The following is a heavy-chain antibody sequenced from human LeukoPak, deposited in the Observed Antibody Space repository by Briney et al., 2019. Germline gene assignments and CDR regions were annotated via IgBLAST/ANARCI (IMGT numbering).Heavy chain of an antibody. Sequence: GGSLRLSCAASGFTFSSYWMSWVRQAPGKGLEWVANIKQDGSEKYYVDSVKGRFTISRDNAKNSLYLQMNSLRADDTAVYYCARDHRDYYDSQIFDYWGQGTLVTVSS. CDR3: ARDHRDYYDSQIFDY. J-gene: IGHJ4*02. D-gene: IGHD3-22*01. CDR1: GFTFSSYW. V-gene: IGHV3-7*01. CDR2: IKQDGSEK.